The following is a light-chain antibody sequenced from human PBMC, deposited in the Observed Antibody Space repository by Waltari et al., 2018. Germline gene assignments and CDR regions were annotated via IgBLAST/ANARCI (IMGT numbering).Light chain of an antibody. J-gene: IGLJ2*01. Sequence: QSTLTQPASVSGSPGQSITISCTGTNSDVGGYNYVSWYQQLPGKAPKLMIFDVNKWPSWLANSFSCSKSGNTASLTISGLQAEDDADYSCSSYTTRDTHVIFGGGTKLTVL. CDR1: NSDVGGYNY. V-gene: IGLV2-14*03. CDR2: DVN. CDR3: SSYTTRDTHVI.